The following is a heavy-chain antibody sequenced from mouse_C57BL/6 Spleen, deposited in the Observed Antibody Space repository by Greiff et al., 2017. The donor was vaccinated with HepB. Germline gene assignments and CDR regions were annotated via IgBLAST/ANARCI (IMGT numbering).Heavy chain of an antibody. CDR1: GYTFTSYW. CDR3: ARRYGSSYGFAY. D-gene: IGHD1-1*01. Sequence: VQLQQPGAELVRPGSSVKLSCKASGYTFTSYWMDWVKQRPGQGLEWIGNIYPSDSETHYNQKFKDKATLTVDKSSSTAYMQLSSLTSEDSAVYYCARRYGSSYGFAYWGQGTLVTVSA. J-gene: IGHJ3*01. CDR2: IYPSDSET. V-gene: IGHV1-61*01.